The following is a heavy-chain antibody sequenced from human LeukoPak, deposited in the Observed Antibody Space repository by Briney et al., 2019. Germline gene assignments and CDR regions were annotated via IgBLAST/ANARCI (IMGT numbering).Heavy chain of an antibody. D-gene: IGHD3-3*01. CDR1: GFTFSDYY. V-gene: IGHV3-11*04. Sequence: GGSLRLSGAASGFTFSDYYMTWIRQAPGKGLEWVSYISDTGSTKYYADSVKGRFTISRDNAKNSLYLQMNSLRPEDTAVYYCARDRMGSADFWSGYYTGTFEYWGRGTLVTVSS. CDR2: ISDTGSTK. J-gene: IGHJ4*02. CDR3: ARDRMGSADFWSGYYTGTFEY.